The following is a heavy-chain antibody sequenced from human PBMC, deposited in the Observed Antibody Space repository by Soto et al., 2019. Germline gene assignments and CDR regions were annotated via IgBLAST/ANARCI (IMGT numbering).Heavy chain of an antibody. J-gene: IGHJ6*02. CDR3: ASPRLGYCSGGSCYSGMDV. CDR1: GGTFSSYA. V-gene: IGHV1-69*06. Sequence: QVQLVQSGAEVKKPGSSVKVSCKASGGTFSSYAISWVRQAPGQGLEWMGGIIPIFGTANYAQKFQGRVTITADKSTSKAYMELSSLRSEETDVYYCASPRLGYCSGGSCYSGMDVWGQGTTVTVSS. CDR2: IIPIFGTA. D-gene: IGHD2-15*01.